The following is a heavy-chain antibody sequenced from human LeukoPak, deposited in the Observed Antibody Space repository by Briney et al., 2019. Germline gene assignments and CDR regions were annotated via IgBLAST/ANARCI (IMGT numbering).Heavy chain of an antibody. D-gene: IGHD2-21*01. CDR2: IYYSGST. CDR1: GGSISSGGYY. J-gene: IGHJ4*02. CDR3: AGGPGGDCFDY. V-gene: IGHV4-31*03. Sequence: PSETLSLTCTVSGGSISSGGYYWSWIRQHPGKGLEWIGYIYYSGSTYYNPSLKSRVTISVDTSKNQFSLKLSSVTAADTAVYYRAGGPGGDCFDYWGQGTLVTVSS.